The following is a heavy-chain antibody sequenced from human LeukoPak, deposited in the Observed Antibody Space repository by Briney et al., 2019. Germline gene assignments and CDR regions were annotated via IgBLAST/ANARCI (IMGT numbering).Heavy chain of an antibody. CDR2: IYHSGST. D-gene: IGHD3-10*01. CDR3: ARGSREGYDYYMDV. CDR1: GYSISSGYY. J-gene: IGHJ6*03. Sequence: PSETLSLTCAVSGYSISSGYYWGWIRQPPGKGLEWIGSIYHSGSTYYNPSLKSRVTISVDTSKNQFSLKLTSVTAADTAVYYCARGSREGYDYYMDVWGKGTTVTVSS. V-gene: IGHV4-38-2*01.